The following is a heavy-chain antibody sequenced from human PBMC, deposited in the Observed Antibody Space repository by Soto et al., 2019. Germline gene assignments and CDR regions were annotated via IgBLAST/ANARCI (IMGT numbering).Heavy chain of an antibody. J-gene: IGHJ6*02. CDR1: GFTFSRYW. V-gene: IGHV3-7*01. CDR3: AALYGMDV. Sequence: GGSLRLSCAASGFTFSRYWISWVRQAPGKGLEWVANIKQDGSEKYYVDSVKGRFTISRDNAKNSLYLQMNSLRAEDTAVYYCAALYGMDVWGQGTTVTVSS. CDR2: IKQDGSEK.